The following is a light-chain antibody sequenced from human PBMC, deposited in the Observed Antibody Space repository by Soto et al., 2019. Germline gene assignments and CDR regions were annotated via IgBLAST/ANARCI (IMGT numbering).Light chain of an antibody. V-gene: IGKV3D-15*01. CDR3: QQFRNWPWT. CDR2: GAS. Sequence: EIVLTQSPGTLSLSPGERATFSCRASQSVSSSYIAWYQQKRGQAPRRLIYGASIRATGIPARISGSGSGTEFTLTISSLQSEDFAVYYCQQFRNWPWTFGQGTKVDIK. CDR1: QSVSSSY. J-gene: IGKJ1*01.